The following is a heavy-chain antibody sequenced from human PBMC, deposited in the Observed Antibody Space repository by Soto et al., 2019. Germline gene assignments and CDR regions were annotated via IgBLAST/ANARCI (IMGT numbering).Heavy chain of an antibody. CDR3: ARDRSRDTAIRSNFDY. J-gene: IGHJ4*02. CDR2: ISYDGSNK. Sequence: GGSLRLACATSGVTVSSYAMHGVRKTPGKGLEWVAVISYDGSNKYYADSVKGRFTISRDNSKNTLYLQMNSLRAEDTAVYYCARDRSRDTAIRSNFDYWGQGTLVTVSS. D-gene: IGHD5-18*01. CDR1: GVTVSSYA. V-gene: IGHV3-30-3*01.